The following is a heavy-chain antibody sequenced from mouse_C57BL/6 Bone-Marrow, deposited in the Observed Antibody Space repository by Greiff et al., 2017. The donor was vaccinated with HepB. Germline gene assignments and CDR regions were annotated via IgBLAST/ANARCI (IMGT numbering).Heavy chain of an antibody. D-gene: IGHD3-2*02. J-gene: IGHJ3*01. CDR2: ISYDGSN. Sequence: EVQLKESGPGLVKPSQSLSLTCSVTGYSITSGYYWNWIRQFPGNKLEWMGYISYDGSNNYNPSLKNRISITRDTSKNQFFLKLNSVTTEDTATYYCARDGSGYAWFAYWGQGTLVTVSA. CDR3: ARDGSGYAWFAY. V-gene: IGHV3-6*01. CDR1: GYSITSGYY.